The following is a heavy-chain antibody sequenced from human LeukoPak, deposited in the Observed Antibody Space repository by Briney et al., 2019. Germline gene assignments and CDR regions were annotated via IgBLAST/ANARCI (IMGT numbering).Heavy chain of an antibody. CDR2: IKQDGSEK. CDR3: ARDGQQAGSDFDY. J-gene: IGHJ4*02. CDR1: GFTFSNYW. Sequence: PGGSLRLSCVVSGFTFSNYWMTWVRQAPGKGLEWVATIKQDGSEKYYVDSVKGRFTISRDNAKNSLYLQMNSLRAEDTAVYYCARDGQQAGSDFDYWGQGTLVTVSS. V-gene: IGHV3-7*01. D-gene: IGHD6-13*01.